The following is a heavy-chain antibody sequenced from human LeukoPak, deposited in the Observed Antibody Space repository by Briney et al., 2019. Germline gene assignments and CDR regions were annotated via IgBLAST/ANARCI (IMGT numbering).Heavy chain of an antibody. CDR3: AVEVYDILTGYYCDY. CDR1: GFTFSNAW. D-gene: IGHD3-9*01. J-gene: IGHJ4*02. CDR2: IKSKTDGGTT. V-gene: IGHV3-15*01. Sequence: PGGSLRLSCAASGFTFSNAWMSWVRQAPGKGLEWVGRIKSKTDGGTTDYAAPVKGRFTISRDDSKNTLYLQMNSLKTEDTAVYYCAVEVYDILTGYYCDYWGQGTLVAVSS.